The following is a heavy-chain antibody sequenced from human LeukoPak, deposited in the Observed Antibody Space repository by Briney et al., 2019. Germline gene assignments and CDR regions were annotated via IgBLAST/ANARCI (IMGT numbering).Heavy chain of an antibody. Sequence: GGSLRLSCVASRFTFSSYSMNWVRQAPGKGLEWVSFISSSGDTIYYADSVKGRFTISRDNAKSSLYLQMNSLRAEDTAVYYCARSSVGSVDYWGQGTLVTVSS. V-gene: IGHV3-48*04. CDR1: RFTFSSYS. D-gene: IGHD1-26*01. CDR2: ISSSGDTI. CDR3: ARSSVGSVDY. J-gene: IGHJ4*02.